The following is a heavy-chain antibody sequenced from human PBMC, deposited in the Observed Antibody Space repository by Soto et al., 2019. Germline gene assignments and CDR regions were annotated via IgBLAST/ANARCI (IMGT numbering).Heavy chain of an antibody. D-gene: IGHD3-16*01. CDR2: INHVGGT. V-gene: IGHV4-34*01. Sequence: SETLSLTCAVYGGFLSESYWTWIRQPPGKGLEWIGEINHVGGTNYNPSLKSRVTMSVDTSQSQFSLRLISVTAADTAMYFCVRIRYQLPSSVLWLDPWGQGXPVTVYS. J-gene: IGHJ5*02. CDR1: GGFLSESY. CDR3: VRIRYQLPSSVLWLDP.